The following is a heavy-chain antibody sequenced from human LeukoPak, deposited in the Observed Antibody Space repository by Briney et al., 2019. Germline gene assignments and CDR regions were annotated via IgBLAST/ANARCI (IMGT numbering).Heavy chain of an antibody. CDR1: GYTFTNYY. CDR2: INPSGGST. Sequence: ASVKVSCKASGYTFTNYYIYWVRQAPGQGLEWMEIINPSGGSTKYAQKFQGRVTMTRDTSTSTVYMELSSLRSDDTAVYYCARAIAVAGQGYWGQGTLVTVSS. D-gene: IGHD6-19*01. V-gene: IGHV1-46*01. CDR3: ARAIAVAGQGY. J-gene: IGHJ4*02.